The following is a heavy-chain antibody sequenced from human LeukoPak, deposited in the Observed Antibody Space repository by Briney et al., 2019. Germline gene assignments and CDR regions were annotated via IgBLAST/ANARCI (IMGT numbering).Heavy chain of an antibody. J-gene: IGHJ6*03. Sequence: GESLKISCKGSGYSFTTYWIGWVRQMPGKGPEWMGIIYPGDSDIRYSPSFQGQVTISADKSINTAYLEWSSLKASDTAIYYCARQGAAGKYYYYYMDVWGKGTTVTVSS. V-gene: IGHV5-51*01. CDR1: GYSFTTYW. D-gene: IGHD6-13*01. CDR2: IYPGDSDI. CDR3: ARQGAAGKYYYYYMDV.